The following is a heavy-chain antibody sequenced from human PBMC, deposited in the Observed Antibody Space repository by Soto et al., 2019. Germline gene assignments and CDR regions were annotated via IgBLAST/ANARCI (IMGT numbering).Heavy chain of an antibody. CDR3: ARVRAWLFDY. CDR1: GFTFSSYS. V-gene: IGHV3-48*02. Sequence: EVQLVESGGGLVQPGGSVRLSCAASGFTFSSYSMNWVRQAPGKGLEWVSYISSSSSTIYYADSVKGRFTISRDNAKNSLYLQMNSLRDADTAVYYCARVRAWLFDYWGQGTLVTVSS. D-gene: IGHD3-10*01. J-gene: IGHJ4*02. CDR2: ISSSSSTI.